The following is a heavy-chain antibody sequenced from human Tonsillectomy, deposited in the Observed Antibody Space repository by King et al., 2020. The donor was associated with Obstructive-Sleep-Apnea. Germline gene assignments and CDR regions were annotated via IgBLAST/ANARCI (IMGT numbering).Heavy chain of an antibody. CDR2: IYYSGST. D-gene: IGHD3-10*01. V-gene: IGHV4-59*08. J-gene: IGHJ6*02. CDR3: ARQLWFGEEGYYYYGMDV. Sequence: VQLQESGPGLVKPSETLSLTCTVSGGSISSYYWSWIRQPPGKGLEGIGYIYYSGSTNYNPSLKSRVTISIDTSKNQFSLKLSSVTAADTAVYYCARQLWFGEEGYYYYGMDVWGQGTTVTVSS. CDR1: GGSISSYY.